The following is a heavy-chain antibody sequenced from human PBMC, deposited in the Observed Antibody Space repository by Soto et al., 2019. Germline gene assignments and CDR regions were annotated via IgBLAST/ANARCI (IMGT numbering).Heavy chain of an antibody. CDR2: ISGSGGST. CDR3: AKDQKRITMIVVVITSLDY. Sequence: GGSLRLSCAASGFTFSSYAMSWVRQAPGKGLEWVSAISGSGGSTYYADSVKGRFTISRDNSKNTLYLQMNSLRAEDTAVYYCAKDQKRITMIVVVITSLDYWGQGTLVTVTS. CDR1: GFTFSSYA. D-gene: IGHD3-22*01. J-gene: IGHJ4*02. V-gene: IGHV3-23*01.